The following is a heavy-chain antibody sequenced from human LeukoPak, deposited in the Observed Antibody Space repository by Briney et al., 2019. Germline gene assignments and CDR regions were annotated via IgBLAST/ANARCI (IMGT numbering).Heavy chain of an antibody. Sequence: PGGSLRLSCAASGFTFSSYSMNWVRQAPGKGLEWVSSISSSSSYIYYADSVKGRFTISRDNAKNSLYLQMNSLRAEDTAVYYCARTVLRSLGEFSLRGWFDSWGQGTLVIVSS. CDR2: ISSSSSYI. D-gene: IGHD3-16*01. J-gene: IGHJ5*01. CDR1: GFTFSSYS. V-gene: IGHV3-21*01. CDR3: ARTVLRSLGEFSLRGWFDS.